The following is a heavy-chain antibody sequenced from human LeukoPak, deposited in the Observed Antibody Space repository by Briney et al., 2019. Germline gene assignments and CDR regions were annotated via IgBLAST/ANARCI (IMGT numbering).Heavy chain of an antibody. CDR1: GFTFSTNE. CDR2: ISTSGDTI. J-gene: IGHJ4*02. Sequence: GGSLRLSCAASGFTFSTNEMSWVRQAPGKGLEWVSYISTSGDTIYYADSVKGRFTISRDNAKNSLYLQMNSLRAEDTAVYYCARGPMLRGIIIRRSKSGYFDYWGQGTLVTVSS. V-gene: IGHV3-48*03. CDR3: ARGPMLRGIIIRRSKSGYFDY. D-gene: IGHD3-10*01.